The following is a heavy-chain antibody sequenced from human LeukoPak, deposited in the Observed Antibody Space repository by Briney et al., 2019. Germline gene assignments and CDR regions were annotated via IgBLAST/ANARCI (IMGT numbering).Heavy chain of an antibody. V-gene: IGHV3-48*03. J-gene: IGHJ4*02. Sequence: GWSLTLSCAASGFTLSSYVMNWVRLAPGKGLEWISYISRTGNSIYYADSVKGRFTISRDSAKNSLYLQMNSLRAEDTAVYYCARGPYSSNWYVDYWGQGTLVTVSS. CDR1: GFTLSSYV. CDR3: ARGPYSSNWYVDY. CDR2: ISRTGNSI. D-gene: IGHD6-13*01.